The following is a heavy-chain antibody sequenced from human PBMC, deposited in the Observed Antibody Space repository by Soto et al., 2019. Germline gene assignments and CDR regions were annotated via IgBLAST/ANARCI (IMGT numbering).Heavy chain of an antibody. CDR3: AKEYCTNGVCHRGGMDV. CDR2: ISYDGSNK. Sequence: QVQLVDSGGGVVQPGRSLRLSCAASGFTFSSYGMHWVRQAPGKGLEWVAVISYDGSNKYYADSVKGRFTISRDNSKNTLYLQMNSLRAEDTAVYYCAKEYCTNGVCHRGGMDVW. J-gene: IGHJ6*01. CDR1: GFTFSSYG. D-gene: IGHD2-8*01. V-gene: IGHV3-30*18.